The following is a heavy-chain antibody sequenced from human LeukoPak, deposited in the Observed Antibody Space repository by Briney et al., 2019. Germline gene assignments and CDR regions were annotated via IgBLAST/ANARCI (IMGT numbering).Heavy chain of an antibody. CDR2: INHSGST. CDR1: GGSFSGYY. V-gene: IGHV4-34*01. D-gene: IGHD2-2*01. Sequence: SETLSLTCAVYGGSFSGYYWSWIRQPPGKGLEWIGEINHSGSTNYNPSLKCRVTISVDTSKNQFSLKVRSVTAADTAVYYCARGSGYCSRTSCPSWGQGTLVTVSS. CDR3: ARGSGYCSRTSCPS. J-gene: IGHJ5*02.